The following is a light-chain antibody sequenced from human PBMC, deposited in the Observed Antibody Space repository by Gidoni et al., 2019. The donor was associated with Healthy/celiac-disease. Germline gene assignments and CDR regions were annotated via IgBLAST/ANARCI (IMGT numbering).Light chain of an antibody. Sequence: QSALTQPASVSGSPGQSLTISCTGTSSDVGGYNYVSWYQQHPGKAPNLMIYDVSNRPSGVSNRFSGSKSGNTASLTISGLQAEDEADYYCSSYTSSSTPVVFGGGTKLTVL. J-gene: IGLJ2*01. CDR1: SSDVGGYNY. V-gene: IGLV2-14*01. CDR3: SSYTSSSTPVV. CDR2: DVS.